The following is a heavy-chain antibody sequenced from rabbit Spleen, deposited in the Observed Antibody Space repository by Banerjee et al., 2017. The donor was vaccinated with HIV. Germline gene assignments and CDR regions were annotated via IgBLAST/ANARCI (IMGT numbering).Heavy chain of an antibody. CDR3: ARDAGTSFSTYGMDL. Sequence: QSLEESGGDLVKPGASLTLTCTASGFSFSSGYYMCWVRQAPGKGLEWIGCIGSGSGSTWYASWAKGRFTISKTSSTTVTLQMTSLTAADTATYFCARDAGTSFSTYGMDLWGPGTLVTVS. D-gene: IGHD8-1*01. J-gene: IGHJ6*01. CDR2: IGSGSGST. CDR1: GFSFSSGYY. V-gene: IGHV1S40*01.